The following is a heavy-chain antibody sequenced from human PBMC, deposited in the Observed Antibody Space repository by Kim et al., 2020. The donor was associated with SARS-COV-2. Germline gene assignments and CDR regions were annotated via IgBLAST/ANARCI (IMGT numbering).Heavy chain of an antibody. J-gene: IGHJ4*02. CDR3: ASYSQGSSGFHDVDY. Sequence: GGSLRLSCAASGFTFSSYGMHWVRQAPGKGLEWVAVIWYDGSNKYYADSVKGRFTISRDNSKNTLYLQMNSLRAEDTAVYYCASYSQGSSGFHDVDYWGQGTLVTVSS. V-gene: IGHV3-33*01. CDR2: IWYDGSNK. CDR1: GFTFSSYG. D-gene: IGHD3-22*01.